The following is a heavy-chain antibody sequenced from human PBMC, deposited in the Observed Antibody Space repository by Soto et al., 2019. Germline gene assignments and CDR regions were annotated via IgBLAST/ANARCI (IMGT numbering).Heavy chain of an antibody. D-gene: IGHD2-15*01. Sequence: ASVKVSCKASGYTFTSYGISWVRQAPGQGLEWMGWISAYNGNTNYAQKLQGRVTMTTDTSTSTAYMELRSLRSDDTAVYYCARDQFEYCSGGSCYWFDPWGQGNLVTVSS. J-gene: IGHJ5*02. CDR3: ARDQFEYCSGGSCYWFDP. V-gene: IGHV1-18*01. CDR2: ISAYNGNT. CDR1: GYTFTSYG.